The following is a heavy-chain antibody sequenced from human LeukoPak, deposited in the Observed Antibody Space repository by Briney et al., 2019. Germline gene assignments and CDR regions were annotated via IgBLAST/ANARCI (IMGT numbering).Heavy chain of an antibody. CDR2: INHSGTS. D-gene: IGHD2-21*01. J-gene: IGHJ4*02. CDR3: ARLVSIRVIIDY. CDR1: GGSFSGYY. Sequence: SETLSLTCAVYGGSFSGYYWSWVRQTPGKGLEWIGDINHSGTSNYNPSLKSRVIISVETSKNQLSLMMRSVTAADTAVYYCARLVSIRVIIDYWGQGALITVSS. V-gene: IGHV4-34*01.